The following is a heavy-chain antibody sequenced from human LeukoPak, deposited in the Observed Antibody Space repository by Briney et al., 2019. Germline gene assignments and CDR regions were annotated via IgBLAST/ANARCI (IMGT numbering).Heavy chain of an antibody. J-gene: IGHJ4*02. CDR3: ARDRYDSSHYYHY. D-gene: IGHD3-22*01. Sequence: PGGSLRLSCAASGFTLSSYDMNWVRQAPGKGLEWVSYISRSSSIIYYADSVKGRFTISRDNAKNSLYLQMNSLRGEDTAVYYCARDRYDSSHYYHYWGQGTLVTVSA. CDR2: ISRSSSII. V-gene: IGHV3-48*01. CDR1: GFTLSSYD.